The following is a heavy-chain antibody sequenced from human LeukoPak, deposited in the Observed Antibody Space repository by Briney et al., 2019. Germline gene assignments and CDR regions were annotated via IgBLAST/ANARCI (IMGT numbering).Heavy chain of an antibody. CDR2: IYYTGNT. CDR1: GVSVSGDY. Sequence: SETLSLTCAVSGVSVSGDYWSWLRQPPGKGLEWIEYIYYTGNTDYNPSLTSRVTVSIDTSKNQFSLKLTSVTAADTAVYYCARHPFSTPFDFWGQGTLVTVSS. CDR3: ARHPFSTPFDF. V-gene: IGHV4-59*08. J-gene: IGHJ4*02. D-gene: IGHD2/OR15-2a*01.